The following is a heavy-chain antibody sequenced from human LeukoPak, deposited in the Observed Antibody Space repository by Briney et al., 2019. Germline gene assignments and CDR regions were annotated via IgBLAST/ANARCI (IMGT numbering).Heavy chain of an antibody. CDR2: IRYDGSNK. CDR3: ARPEDLVGVTTSAFDY. CDR1: GFSFSSFG. Sequence: GGSLRLPCVASGFSFSSFGMHWVRQAPGKGLEWVAFIRYDGSNKYYADSVKGRFTISRDNSKNTLYLQMSSLRPEDTAVYYCARPEDLVGVTTSAFDYWGQGTLVTVSS. D-gene: IGHD1-26*01. J-gene: IGHJ4*02. V-gene: IGHV3-30*02.